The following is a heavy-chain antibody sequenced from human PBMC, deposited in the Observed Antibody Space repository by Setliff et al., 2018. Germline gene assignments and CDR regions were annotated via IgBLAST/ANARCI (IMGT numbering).Heavy chain of an antibody. D-gene: IGHD3-3*01. CDR1: GFIISNYW. V-gene: IGHV3-7*03. CDR3: AREVWNIYDNSWSGYSDH. Sequence: GGSLRLSCVASGFIISNYWMAWVRQAPGKGLEWVADIRQDGTNKYYVDSVKGRFTISRDNAKNSPYLHMNSLRAEDTALYYCAREVWNIYDNSWSGYSDHWGQGTLVTVSS. J-gene: IGHJ4*02. CDR2: IRQDGTNK.